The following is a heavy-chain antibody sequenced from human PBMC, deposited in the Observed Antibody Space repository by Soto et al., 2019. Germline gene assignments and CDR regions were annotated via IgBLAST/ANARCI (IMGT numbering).Heavy chain of an antibody. Sequence: QVQLQQWGAGLLKPSETLSLTCTVYGGSFSGYYWNWIRQPPGKGLEWMGEINHSGSTNYNPSLKSRVTISVDTSKNQFSLKLSSVTAADTDVYYCARCYGRNFDYWGQGTLVTVSS. J-gene: IGHJ4*02. D-gene: IGHD2-2*01. V-gene: IGHV4-34*01. CDR1: GGSFSGYY. CDR2: INHSGST. CDR3: ARCYGRNFDY.